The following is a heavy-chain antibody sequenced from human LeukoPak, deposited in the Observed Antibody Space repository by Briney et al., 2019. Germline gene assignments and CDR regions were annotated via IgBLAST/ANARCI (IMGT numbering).Heavy chain of an antibody. V-gene: IGHV3-30*18. CDR1: GFTFSNYG. CDR2: ISHDGSNN. D-gene: IGHD2-15*01. CDR3: AKVRVGTAHFDY. J-gene: IGHJ4*02. Sequence: GRSLRLSCAASGFTFSNYGKHWVRQAPGKGLEWVVVISHDGSNNNYADSVKGRFTISRDNSKNTLYLQMNSLRPEDTAVYYCAKVRVGTAHFDYWGQGTLVTVSS.